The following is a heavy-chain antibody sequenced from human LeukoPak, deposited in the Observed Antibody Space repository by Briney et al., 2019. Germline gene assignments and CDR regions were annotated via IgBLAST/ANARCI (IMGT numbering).Heavy chain of an antibody. CDR2: ISTTSTYT. CDR1: GFDFSSYS. Sequence: GGSLRLSCATSGFDFSSYSMNWVRQAPGKGLEWVSYISTTSTYTDYADSVKGRFTISRDNAKNLLYLQMNSLRPEDTAAYYCARDWYCSSSICYTDRNWFDPWGQGTLVTVPS. V-gene: IGHV3-21*04. CDR3: ARDWYCSSSICYTDRNWFDP. D-gene: IGHD2-2*02. J-gene: IGHJ5*02.